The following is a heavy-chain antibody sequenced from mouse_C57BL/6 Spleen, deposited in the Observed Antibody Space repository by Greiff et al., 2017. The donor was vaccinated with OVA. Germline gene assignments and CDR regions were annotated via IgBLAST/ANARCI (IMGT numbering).Heavy chain of an antibody. CDR3: ARDNYGSSYEYFDV. CDR2: INYDGSST. Sequence: EVKLMESEGGLVQPGSSMKLSCTASGFTFSDYYMAWVRQVPEKGLEWLANINYDGSSTYYLDSLKSRFIISRDNAKNILYMQMSSLKSEDTATYYCARDNYGSSYEYFDVWGTGTTVTVSS. CDR1: GFTFSDYY. V-gene: IGHV5-16*01. D-gene: IGHD1-1*01. J-gene: IGHJ1*03.